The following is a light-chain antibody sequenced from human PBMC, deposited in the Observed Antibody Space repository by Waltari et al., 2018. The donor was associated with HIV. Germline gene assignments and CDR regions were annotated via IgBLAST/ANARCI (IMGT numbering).Light chain of an antibody. CDR2: SNN. Sequence: QSVLTQPPSASGTPGPRVTISCSGSSSTIGSTTVNWYQQLPGTAPKLLIYSNNQRPSGVPDRFSGSKSGTSASLAISGLQSEDEADYYCAAWDDSLNGPVFGGGTKLTVL. V-gene: IGLV1-44*01. CDR1: SSTIGSTT. CDR3: AAWDDSLNGPV. J-gene: IGLJ2*01.